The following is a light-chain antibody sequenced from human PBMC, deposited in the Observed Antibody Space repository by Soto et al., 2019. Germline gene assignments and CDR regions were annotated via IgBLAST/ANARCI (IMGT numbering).Light chain of an antibody. CDR3: SSYTASTTL. J-gene: IGLJ2*01. CDR2: GVS. CDR1: TSDDGGYNY. Sequence: QSALTQPASVSGSPGQSIAISCSGSTSDDGGYNYVSWYQQYPGKAPKLILYGVSDRPSGVSDRFSGSKSGNTASLIISGLQAEDEAHYYCSSYTASTTLFGGGTKLTVL. V-gene: IGLV2-14*03.